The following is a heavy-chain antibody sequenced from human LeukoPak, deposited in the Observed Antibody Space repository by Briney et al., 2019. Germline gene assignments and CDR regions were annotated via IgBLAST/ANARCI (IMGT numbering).Heavy chain of an antibody. D-gene: IGHD4-11*01. J-gene: IGHJ6*02. CDR3: ATDTGYYYYGMDV. Sequence: SVKVSCKASGGTFSSYAISWVRQAPGQGLEWMGGIIPIFGTANYAQKFQGRVTITTDESTSTAYMELSSLRSEDTAVYYCATDTGYYYYGMDVWGQGTTVTVSS. V-gene: IGHV1-69*05. CDR1: GGTFSSYA. CDR2: IIPIFGTA.